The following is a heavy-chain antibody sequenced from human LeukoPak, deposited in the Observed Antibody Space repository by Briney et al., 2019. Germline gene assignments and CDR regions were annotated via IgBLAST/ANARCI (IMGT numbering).Heavy chain of an antibody. CDR2: IYYSGST. D-gene: IGHD3-3*01. Sequence: PSETLSLTCTVSGGSISSSSYYWSWIRQPPGKGLEWIGYIYYSGSTNYNPSLKSRVTISVDTSKNQFSLKLSSVTAADTAVYYCARGAYYDFWSGYLTYYYYMDVWGKGTTVTVSS. J-gene: IGHJ6*03. V-gene: IGHV4-61*01. CDR1: GGSISSSSYY. CDR3: ARGAYYDFWSGYLTYYYYMDV.